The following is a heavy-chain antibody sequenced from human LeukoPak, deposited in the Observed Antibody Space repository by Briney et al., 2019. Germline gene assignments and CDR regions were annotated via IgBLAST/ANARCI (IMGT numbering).Heavy chain of an antibody. Sequence: SVKVSCKASGGTFSSYAISWVRQAPGQGLEWMGGIIPIFGTANYAQKFQGRVTITADESTSTAYTELSSLRSEDTAVYYCARAIVAYDILTGYYTENWFDPWGQGTLVTVSS. V-gene: IGHV1-69*13. CDR2: IIPIFGTA. CDR3: ARAIVAYDILTGYYTENWFDP. CDR1: GGTFSSYA. J-gene: IGHJ5*02. D-gene: IGHD3-9*01.